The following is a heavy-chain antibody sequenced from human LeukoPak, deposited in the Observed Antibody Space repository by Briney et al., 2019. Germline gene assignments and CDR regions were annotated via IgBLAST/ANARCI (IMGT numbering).Heavy chain of an antibody. CDR3: ARDSTYYYDSSGYYWSCDY. Sequence: SETLSLTCTVSGGSISSYYWSWIRQPAGKGLEWIGRIYTSGSTNYNPSLKSRVTMSVDTSKNQFSLKLSSVTAADTAVYYCARDSTYYYDSSGYYWSCDYWGQGTLVTVSS. J-gene: IGHJ4*02. D-gene: IGHD3-22*01. V-gene: IGHV4-4*07. CDR1: GGSISSYY. CDR2: IYTSGST.